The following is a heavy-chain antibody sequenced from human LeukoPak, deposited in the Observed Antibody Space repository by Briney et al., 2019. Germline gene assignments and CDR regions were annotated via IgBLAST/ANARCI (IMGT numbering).Heavy chain of an antibody. V-gene: IGHV1-18*01. J-gene: IGHJ4*02. Sequence: ASVKVSCKASGYTFTSYGSTWVRQAPGQGLEWMGWISGYNGNTNYAQKLQGRVTMTTDTSTSTAYMELTSLRSDDTAVYYCAISPSYGDYGGYWGQGTLVTVSS. D-gene: IGHD4-17*01. CDR1: GYTFTSYG. CDR2: ISGYNGNT. CDR3: AISPSYGDYGGY.